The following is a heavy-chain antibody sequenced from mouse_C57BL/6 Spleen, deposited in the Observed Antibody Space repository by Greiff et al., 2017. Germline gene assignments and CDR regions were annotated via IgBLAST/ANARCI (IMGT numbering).Heavy chain of an antibody. CDR1: GYTFTSYT. J-gene: IGHJ4*01. D-gene: IGHD4-1*01. Sequence: QVQLKESGAELARPGASVKMSCKASGYTFTSYTMHWVKQRPGQGLEWIGYINPSSGYTKYNQKFKDKATLTADKSSSTAYMQLSSLTSEDSAVYYCARYLTGHAMDYWGQGTSVTVSS. CDR2: INPSSGYT. V-gene: IGHV1-4*01. CDR3: ARYLTGHAMDY.